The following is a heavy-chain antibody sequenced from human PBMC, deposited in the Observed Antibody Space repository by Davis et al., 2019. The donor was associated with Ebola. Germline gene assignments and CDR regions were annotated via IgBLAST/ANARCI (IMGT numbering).Heavy chain of an antibody. CDR1: GFTFSRYA. D-gene: IGHD2-2*01. J-gene: IGHJ6*02. CDR2: ISYDGSNN. CDR3: AKAAARYYYYGMDV. Sequence: PGGSLRLSCAASGFTFSRYAMHWVRQAPGKGLEWVAVISYDGSNNYYADSLKGRFTFSRDHSKNTLYLQMNSLRAEDTAVYYCAKAAARYYYYGMDVWGQGTTVTVSS. V-gene: IGHV3-30-3*01.